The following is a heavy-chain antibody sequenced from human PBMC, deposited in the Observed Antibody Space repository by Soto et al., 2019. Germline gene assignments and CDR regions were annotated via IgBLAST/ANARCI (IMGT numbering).Heavy chain of an antibody. CDR1: GASIRSYY. V-gene: IGHV4-59*01. CDR2: IYYSGNT. Sequence: QVQLQESGPGLVKPSETLSLTCTVSGASIRSYYWSWIRQPPGKGLEWIGYIYYSGNTNYNPSLTILVTLAVDTSKNHFSLELISVTSADTAVYSGARWLTAVTILGLYYYMDFWGQGTSVTVSS. J-gene: IGHJ6*03. D-gene: IGHD3-3*01. CDR3: ARWLTAVTILGLYYYMDF.